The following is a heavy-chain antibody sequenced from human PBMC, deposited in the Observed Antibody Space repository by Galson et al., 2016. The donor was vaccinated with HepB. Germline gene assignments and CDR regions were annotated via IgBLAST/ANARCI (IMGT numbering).Heavy chain of an antibody. V-gene: IGHV3-15*04. CDR3: ATCFTVLKPFDY. Sequence: SLRLSCAASGFSCSDAWMNWLRQVPGKGLEWVGRIESKTDGGTTDYATPVKGRFTISRDDSRNTVSLQMNSLKSEDTAVYYCATCFTVLKPFDYWGQGTLVTVSS. D-gene: IGHD3-16*01. CDR1: GFSCSDAW. CDR2: IESKTDGGTT. J-gene: IGHJ4*02.